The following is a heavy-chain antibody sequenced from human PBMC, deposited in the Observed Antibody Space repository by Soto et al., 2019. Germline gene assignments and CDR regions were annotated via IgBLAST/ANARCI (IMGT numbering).Heavy chain of an antibody. CDR3: ARDTGNRTFDF. D-gene: IGHD2-8*02. Sequence: QVHLVQSGAEVRKPGASVKVSCKASGYTFSSYAMHWVRQAPGQRLEWMGWINAGYGNTKSSQKFQDRVTSARDTSASTAYMELTSLRSEDTAVYYCARDTGNRTFDFWGQGTLVTVSS. V-gene: IGHV1-3*01. J-gene: IGHJ4*02. CDR2: INAGYGNT. CDR1: GYTFSSYA.